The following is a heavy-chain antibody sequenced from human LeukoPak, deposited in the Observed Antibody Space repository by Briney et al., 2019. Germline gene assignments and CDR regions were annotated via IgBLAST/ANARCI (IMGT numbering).Heavy chain of an antibody. CDR3: ARGGWAGYKDAFDI. Sequence: GASVKVSCRASGSTFTSYYMHWVRQAPGQGLEWMGIINPSGGSTNYAQKFQGRDTMTRDMSTSTVYMELSSLRSEDTAVYYCARGGWAGYKDAFDIWGQGTMVTVSS. CDR2: INPSGGST. V-gene: IGHV1-46*01. D-gene: IGHD1-1*01. J-gene: IGHJ3*02. CDR1: GSTFTSYY.